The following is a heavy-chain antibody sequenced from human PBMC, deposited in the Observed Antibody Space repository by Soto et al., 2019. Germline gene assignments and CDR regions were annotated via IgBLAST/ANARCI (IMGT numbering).Heavy chain of an antibody. CDR3: ASGEGDMPTP. V-gene: IGHV3-66*01. Sequence: PGGSLRLSCAASGFIFRDWFMSWIRQAPGKGLEWVSVIYTNGGTLYADSVKGRFTISRDNSMNTVYLQMNSLRVEDTVVYYCASGEGDMPTPWGRGTLVTVSS. CDR1: GFIFRDWF. CDR2: IYTNGGT. D-gene: IGHD3-10*01. J-gene: IGHJ5*02.